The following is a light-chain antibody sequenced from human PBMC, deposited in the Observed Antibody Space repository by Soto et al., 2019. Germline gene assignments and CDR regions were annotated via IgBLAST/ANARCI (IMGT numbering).Light chain of an antibody. V-gene: IGLV2-8*01. J-gene: IGLJ2*01. CDR3: NSYAGSNNEVV. CDR2: EVS. Sequence: QSALTQPPSASGSPGQSVTISCTGTSSDVGGYNYVSWYQQHPGKAPKLIIYEVSKRPSGVPDRFSGSKSGNTASLTVSGLQAEDEADYYCNSYAGSNNEVVFGGGTQLTVL. CDR1: SSDVGGYNY.